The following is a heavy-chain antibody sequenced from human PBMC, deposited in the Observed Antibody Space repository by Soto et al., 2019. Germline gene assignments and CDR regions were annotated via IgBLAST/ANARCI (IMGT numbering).Heavy chain of an antibody. CDR1: GFTFSSYG. Sequence: GGSLRLSCAASGFTFSSYGMHWVRQAPGKGLEWVAVISYDGSNKYYADSVKGRFTISRDNSKNTLYLQMNSLRAEDTAVYYCAKAGTSGSGWYSYYYYMDVWGKGTTVTVSS. CDR3: AKAGTSGSGWYSYYYYMDV. V-gene: IGHV3-30*18. D-gene: IGHD6-19*01. J-gene: IGHJ6*03. CDR2: ISYDGSNK.